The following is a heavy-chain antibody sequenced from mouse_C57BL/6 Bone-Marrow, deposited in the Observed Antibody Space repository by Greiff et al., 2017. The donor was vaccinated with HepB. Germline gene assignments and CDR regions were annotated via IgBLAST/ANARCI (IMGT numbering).Heavy chain of an antibody. V-gene: IGHV5-9*01. J-gene: IGHJ1*03. D-gene: IGHD1-1*01. CDR1: GFTFSSYT. Sequence: EVKLMESGGGLVKPGGSLKLSCAASGFTFSSYTMSWVRQTPEKRLEWVATISGGGGNTYYPDSVKGRFTISRDNAKNTLYLQMSSLRSEDTALYYCARPISIITTVLDVWGTGTTVTVSS. CDR3: ARPISIITTVLDV. CDR2: ISGGGGNT.